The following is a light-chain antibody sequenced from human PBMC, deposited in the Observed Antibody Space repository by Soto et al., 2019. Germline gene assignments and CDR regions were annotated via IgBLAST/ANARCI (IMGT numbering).Light chain of an antibody. CDR3: QQYNAYPLT. J-gene: IGKJ4*01. V-gene: IGKV1-5*03. CDR1: ESISTW. CDR2: KAS. Sequence: DTQMTQSPSTLYASVGDRVTISCRARESISTWLSWYQQKPGKAPNLLIQKASSLESGSPSRFSGSGSGTEFTRTSSRLQPDDFATYYCQQYNAYPLTFGGGTKVELK.